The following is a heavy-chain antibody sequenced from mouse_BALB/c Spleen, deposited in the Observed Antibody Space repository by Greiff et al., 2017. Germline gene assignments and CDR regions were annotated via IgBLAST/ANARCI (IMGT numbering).Heavy chain of an antibody. Sequence: VQLQQSGPELVKPGASVKMSCKASGYTFTSYVMHWVKQKPGQGLEWIGYINPYNDGTKYNEKFKGKATLTSDKSSSTAYMELSSLTSEDSAVYYCARSGYDYDEYFDVWGAGTTVTVSS. CDR3: ARSGYDYDEYFDV. CDR1: GYTFTSYV. J-gene: IGHJ1*01. D-gene: IGHD2-4*01. CDR2: INPYNDGT. V-gene: IGHV1-14*01.